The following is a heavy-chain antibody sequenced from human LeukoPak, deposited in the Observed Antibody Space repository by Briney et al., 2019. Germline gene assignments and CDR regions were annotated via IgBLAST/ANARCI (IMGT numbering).Heavy chain of an antibody. D-gene: IGHD4-17*01. CDR3: ATPSTVTTGWFDH. CDR2: IWYDGTNK. CDR1: GFTFSSYA. V-gene: IGHV3-33*07. Sequence: GGSLRLSCAASGFTFSSYAMYWVRQAPGEGLEWVALIWYDGTNKDYADSVKGRFTISRDNSKNTLYLQMNSLRAEDTAVYYCATPSTVTTGWFDHWGQGTLVTVSS. J-gene: IGHJ5*02.